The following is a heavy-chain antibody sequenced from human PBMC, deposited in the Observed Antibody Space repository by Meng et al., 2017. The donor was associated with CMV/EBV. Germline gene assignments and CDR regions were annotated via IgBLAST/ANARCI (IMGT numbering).Heavy chain of an antibody. CDR1: GGSFSGYY. D-gene: IGHD2-15*01. Sequence: VQLQQWGAGLLEPSEPLALTFAGEGGSFSGYYWRWIRQPPGKGLEWIGEINHSGSTNYNPSLKSRVTISVDTSKNQFSLKLSSVTAADTAVYYCASSLTYPDYWGQGTLVTVSS. CDR3: ASSLTYPDY. J-gene: IGHJ4*02. CDR2: INHSGST. V-gene: IGHV4-34*01.